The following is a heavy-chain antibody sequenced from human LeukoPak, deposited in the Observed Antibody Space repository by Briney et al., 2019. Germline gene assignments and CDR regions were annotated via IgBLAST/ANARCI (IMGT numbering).Heavy chain of an antibody. J-gene: IGHJ4*02. CDR2: SSAYNGNT. Sequence: APVKVSCKASGYTFTSYGISWVRQAPGQGLEWMGWSSAYNGNTNYAQKLHGRVTITADESTSTAYMELSSLRSEDPAVYYCASFSIAAAALDYWGQGTLVTVSS. D-gene: IGHD6-13*01. CDR3: ASFSIAAAALDY. V-gene: IGHV1-18*01. CDR1: GYTFTSYG.